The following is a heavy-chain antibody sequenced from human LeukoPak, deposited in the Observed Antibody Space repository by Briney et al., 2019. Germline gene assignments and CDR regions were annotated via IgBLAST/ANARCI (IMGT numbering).Heavy chain of an antibody. D-gene: IGHD5-12*01. J-gene: IGHJ4*02. CDR3: ARGTKTGYTGYDWNY. CDR2: IYTSGST. CDR1: GGSLSSYY. Sequence: SETLSLTCTVPGGSLSSYYWSWIRQPAGKGLERIGRIYTSGSTNYNPSLKSRVTMSVDTSKNQFSLKLSSVTAADKAVYYCARGTKTGYTGYDWNYWGQGSLVSVSS. V-gene: IGHV4-4*07.